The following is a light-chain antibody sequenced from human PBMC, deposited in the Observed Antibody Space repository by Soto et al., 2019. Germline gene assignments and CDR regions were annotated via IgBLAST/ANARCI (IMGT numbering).Light chain of an antibody. CDR3: ISYTSSSPYV. Sequence: QSVLTQPASVSGSPGQSITISCTGTSSDVGGYNYVSWYQHHPGKAPKLITFDVSNRPSGISNRFSGSKSGNTASLTISGLQAEDEADYYCISYTSSSPYVFGTGTKVTVL. CDR1: SSDVGGYNY. CDR2: DVS. J-gene: IGLJ1*01. V-gene: IGLV2-14*03.